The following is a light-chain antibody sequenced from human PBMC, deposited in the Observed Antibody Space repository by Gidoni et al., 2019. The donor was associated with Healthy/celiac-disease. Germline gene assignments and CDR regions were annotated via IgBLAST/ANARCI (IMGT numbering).Light chain of an antibody. J-gene: IGKJ4*01. V-gene: IGKV1-9*01. Sequence: DIQLTQSPSFLSASVGDRVTITCRASQGISSYLAWNQQKPGKAPKLLIYAASTLQSGVPSRFSGSGSGTEFTLTISSLQPEDFATYYCQQLNSYLPLTFGGGTKVEIK. CDR2: AAS. CDR3: QQLNSYLPLT. CDR1: QGISSY.